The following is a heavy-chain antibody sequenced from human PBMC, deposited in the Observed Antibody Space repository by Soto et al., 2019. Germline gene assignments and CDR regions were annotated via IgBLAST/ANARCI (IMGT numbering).Heavy chain of an antibody. CDR2: MNPNSGNT. V-gene: IGHV1-8*01. J-gene: IGHJ6*02. D-gene: IGHD2-2*01. Sequence: ASVKVPCKASGYTFTSYDINWVRQATGQGLEWMGWMNPNSGNTGYAQKFQGRVTMTRNTSISTAYMELSSLRSEDTAVYYCARGTPELYRSWLVPAAILRYYYYGMDVWGQGTTVTVSS. CDR3: ARGTPELYRSWLVPAAILRYYYYGMDV. CDR1: GYTFTSYD.